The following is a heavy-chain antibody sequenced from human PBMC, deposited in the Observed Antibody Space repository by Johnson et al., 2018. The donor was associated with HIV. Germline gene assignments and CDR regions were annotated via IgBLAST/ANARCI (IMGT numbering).Heavy chain of an antibody. CDR2: IWYAGSNK. CDR1: GFTFSSYG. Sequence: QVQLVESGGGVVQPGRSLRLSCAASGFTFSSYGMHWVRQAPGKGLEWVAVIWYAGSNKYYADSLKGRFTISRDNSKNTLYLQMNSLRPEDTALYFCARDSGAPGNDAFDIWGQGTMVTISS. CDR3: ARDSGAPGNDAFDI. J-gene: IGHJ3*02. V-gene: IGHV3-30*19. D-gene: IGHD1-26*01.